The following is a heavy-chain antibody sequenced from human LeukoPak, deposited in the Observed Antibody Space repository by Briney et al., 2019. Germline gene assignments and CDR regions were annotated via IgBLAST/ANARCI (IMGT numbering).Heavy chain of an antibody. D-gene: IGHD5-24*01. V-gene: IGHV3-30*04. Sequence: GRSLRLSCAASGFTFSSYAMHWVRQAPGKGLEWVAVISYDGSNKYYADSVKGRFTISRDNSKNTLYLQMNSLRAEDTAVYYCARDWRDGYPDYWGQGTLVTVSS. CDR1: GFTFSSYA. J-gene: IGHJ4*02. CDR2: ISYDGSNK. CDR3: ARDWRDGYPDY.